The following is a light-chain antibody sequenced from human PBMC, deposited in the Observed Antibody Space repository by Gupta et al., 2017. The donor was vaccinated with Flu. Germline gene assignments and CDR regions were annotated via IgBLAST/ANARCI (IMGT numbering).Light chain of an antibody. CDR2: DAS. CDR3: QKRSNWPPST. J-gene: IGKJ2*01. Sequence: ETVLTQSPATLSLSPGERATLSCRASQSVGTYLAWYQQKPGQTPRLLIYDASNSATGIPARFSGSGSGTDFTLTISSLEPEDFAVYYCQKRSNWPPSTFGQGTRLEI. V-gene: IGKV3-11*01. CDR1: QSVGTY.